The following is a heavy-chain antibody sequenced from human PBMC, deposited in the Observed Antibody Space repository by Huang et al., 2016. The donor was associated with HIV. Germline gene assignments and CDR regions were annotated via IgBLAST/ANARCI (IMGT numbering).Heavy chain of an antibody. CDR2: ICAGDDDT. D-gene: IGHD3-10*01. V-gene: IGHV5-51*01. CDR1: GYTFDSYW. CDR3: ARQGLWLPPTDPFDY. J-gene: IGHJ4*02. Sequence: EVHLVQSGAEVKKPGASLKISCQAFGYTFDSYWIGWGRQMPGKGLEWMGVICAGDDDTRYDPSFQGQRTIAADQSINTDYLQWSSLKASDTAIYFCARQGLWLPPTDPFDYWGQGTPVTVSA.